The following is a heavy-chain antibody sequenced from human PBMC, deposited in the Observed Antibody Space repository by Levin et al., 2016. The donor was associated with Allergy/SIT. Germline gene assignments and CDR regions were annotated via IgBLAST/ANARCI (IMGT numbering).Heavy chain of an antibody. V-gene: IGHV3-66*01. CDR1: GFTFSSYA. D-gene: IGHD6-19*01. CDR3: ARDSSGWYDPFDY. J-gene: IGHJ4*02. Sequence: GGSLRLSCAASGFTFSSYAISWVRQAPGKGLEWVSVIYRAGSTYYADSVKGRFSISRDTSKNVLYLQMNNLRAEDTAMYYCARDSSGWYDPFDYWGQGTLVTVSS. CDR2: IYRAGST.